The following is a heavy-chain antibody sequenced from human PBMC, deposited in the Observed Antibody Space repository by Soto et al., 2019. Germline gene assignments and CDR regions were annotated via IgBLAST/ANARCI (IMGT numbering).Heavy chain of an antibody. J-gene: IGHJ3*02. CDR3: ARESEFGDVFDI. Sequence: GGSLRLSCAASGFTFSDHWMHWVRQAPGKGLVWVSYTKGDGTSTRYADSVKGRFTISSDSAKSTLYLQMNSLRAVDTAVYYFARESEFGDVFDIWGRGTMVTGSS. CDR2: TKGDGTST. CDR1: GFTFSDHW. V-gene: IGHV3-74*01. D-gene: IGHD3-16*01.